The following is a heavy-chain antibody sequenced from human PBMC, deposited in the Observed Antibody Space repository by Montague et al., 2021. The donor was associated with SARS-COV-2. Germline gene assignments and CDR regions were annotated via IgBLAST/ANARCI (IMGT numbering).Heavy chain of an antibody. CDR1: GFSLNTDGMC. D-gene: IGHD4-17*01. CDR2: IDWDDDK. J-gene: IGHJ4*02. V-gene: IGHV2-70*17. Sequence: PALVKPTQTLTLTCAFSGFSLNTDGMCVSWIRQSPGKALEWLARIDWDDDKFYSTSLKTRLTISKDTSKNQVVLKVANMNPVNTATYYCARTTVNATGADNFDYGGRGTLVTVSS. CDR3: ARTTVNATGADNFDY.